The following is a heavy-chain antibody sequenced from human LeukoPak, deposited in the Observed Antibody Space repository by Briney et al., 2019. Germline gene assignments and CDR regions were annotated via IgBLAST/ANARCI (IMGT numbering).Heavy chain of an antibody. Sequence: GGFLRLSCAASGFTFSNYWMAWVRQAPGKGPEWVANINLDGSQKYYVDSVKGRFTISRDNAENSLYLQMSSLRAEDTALYYCARKRPNYFDYWGQGTLVTVSS. V-gene: IGHV3-7*01. CDR2: INLDGSQK. CDR1: GFTFSNYW. CDR3: ARKRPNYFDY. J-gene: IGHJ4*02.